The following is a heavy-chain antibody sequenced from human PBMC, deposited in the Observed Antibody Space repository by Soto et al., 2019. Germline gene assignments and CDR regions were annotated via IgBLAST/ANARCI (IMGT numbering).Heavy chain of an antibody. V-gene: IGHV3-13*01. J-gene: IGHJ3*02. CDR3: ARGPGNSDAFDI. Sequence: LXLXWTASRFPFISXGKHSYGQATGKVLEWVSAIGTAGDTYYPGSVKGRFTISRENAKNSLYLQMNSLRAGDPSVYYCARGPGNSDAFDIWVQRKMV. CDR2: IGTAGDT. D-gene: IGHD4-4*01. CDR1: RFPFISXG.